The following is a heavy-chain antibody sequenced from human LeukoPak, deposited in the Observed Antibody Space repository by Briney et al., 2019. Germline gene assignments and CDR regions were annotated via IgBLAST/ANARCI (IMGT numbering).Heavy chain of an antibody. CDR1: GYTFTGYY. V-gene: IGHV1-2*02. Sequence: ASVKVSCKASGYTFTGYYMHWVRQAPGQGLEWMGWINPNSGGTNYAQKFQGRVTMTRDTSISTAYMELSRLRSDDTAVYYCARDGGRYYYGSGTPTRVRWFDPWGQGTLLTVSS. CDR3: ARDGGRYYYGSGTPTRVRWFDP. D-gene: IGHD3-10*01. CDR2: INPNSGGT. J-gene: IGHJ5*02.